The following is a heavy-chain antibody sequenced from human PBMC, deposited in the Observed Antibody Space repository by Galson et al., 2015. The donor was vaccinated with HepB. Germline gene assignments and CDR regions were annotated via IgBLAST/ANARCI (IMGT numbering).Heavy chain of an antibody. CDR2: ISSGSDYT. V-gene: IGHV3-11*05. J-gene: IGHJ3*02. CDR3: VRGVYAFDI. Sequence: SLRLSCATSGFSFSGYYMSWIRQIPGKGLERVSHISSGSDYTNYTDSVKGRFTISRDNVMKSVYLQMNSLRVEDTAMYYCVRGVYAFDIWGQGTMVTVSS. CDR1: GFSFSGYY.